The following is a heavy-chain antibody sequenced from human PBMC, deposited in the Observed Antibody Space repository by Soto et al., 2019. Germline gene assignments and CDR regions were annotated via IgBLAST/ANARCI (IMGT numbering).Heavy chain of an antibody. V-gene: IGHV3-9*01. J-gene: IGHJ6*01. CDR1: GFTFDDYA. CDR2: ISWNSGSI. CDR3: AKDMTAARNYYYYGMDV. Sequence: GGSLRLSCAASGFTFDDYAMHWVRQAPGKGLEWVSGISWNSGSIGYADSVKGRFTISRDNAKNSLYLQMNSLRAEDTALYYCAKDMTAARNYYYYGMDVWGQGTTVTVSS. D-gene: IGHD6-6*01.